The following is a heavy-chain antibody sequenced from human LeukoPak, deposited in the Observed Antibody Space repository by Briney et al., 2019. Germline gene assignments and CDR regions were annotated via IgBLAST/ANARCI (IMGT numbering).Heavy chain of an antibody. CDR2: IYYSGST. J-gene: IGHJ4*02. V-gene: IGHV4-59*08. CDR1: GGSIRSYY. Sequence: SETLSLTCTVSGGSIRSYYWSRIRQPPGKGLEWIGYIYYSGSTKYNPSLKSRATISVDTSKNQFSLKLNSVTAADTAVYYCASGSYYFDYWGQGTLVTVSS. CDR3: ASGSYYFDY. D-gene: IGHD1-26*01.